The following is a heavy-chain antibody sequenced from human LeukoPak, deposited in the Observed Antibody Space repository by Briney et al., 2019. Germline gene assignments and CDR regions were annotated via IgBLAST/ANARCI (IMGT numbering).Heavy chain of an antibody. CDR1: GGTFSSYA. CDR2: IIPIFGTA. Sequence: SVKVSCKASGGTFSSYAISWVRQAPGQGLEWMGGIIPIFGTANYAQKFQGRVTITADESTSTAYMELSSLRSEDTAVYYCARECGEKATITDAFDIWGQGTMVTVSS. D-gene: IGHD5-24*01. CDR3: ARECGEKATITDAFDI. V-gene: IGHV1-69*13. J-gene: IGHJ3*02.